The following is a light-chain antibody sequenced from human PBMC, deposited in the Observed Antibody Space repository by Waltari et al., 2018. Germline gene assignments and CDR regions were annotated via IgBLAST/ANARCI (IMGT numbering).Light chain of an antibody. Sequence: ERVLTQSSGPLSLCPGERATLSRRASQGVSSTYFTWYQQKPGQAPRLLIYGASSRATAIPDRFSGSGSGTDFTLTISRLEPEAFAVYYCHQYVISFTFGPGTKVDIK. V-gene: IGKV3-20*01. CDR2: GAS. CDR3: HQYVISFT. CDR1: QGVSSTY. J-gene: IGKJ3*01.